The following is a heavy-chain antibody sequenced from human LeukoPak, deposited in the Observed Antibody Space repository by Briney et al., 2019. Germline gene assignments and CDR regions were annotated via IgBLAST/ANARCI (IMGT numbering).Heavy chain of an antibody. CDR3: ARGGRTTGFAAFDI. J-gene: IGHJ3*02. CDR1: GYTFTGYY. D-gene: IGHD1-1*01. CDR2: INPNSGGT. Sequence: ASVRVSCKASGYTFTGYYMHWVRQAPGQGLEWMGWINPNSGGTNYAQKFQGRVTITRDTSISTAYMELSRLRSDDTAVYYCARGGRTTGFAAFDIWGQGTMVTVSS. V-gene: IGHV1-2*02.